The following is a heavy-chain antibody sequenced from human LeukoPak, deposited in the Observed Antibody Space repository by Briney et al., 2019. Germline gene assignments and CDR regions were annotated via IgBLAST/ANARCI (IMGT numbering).Heavy chain of an antibody. V-gene: IGHV4-59*01. J-gene: IGHJ4*02. CDR2: IYYSGST. Sequence: SETLSLTCTVSGGSMSPYHWGWIRQPPGKGLEWTGYIYYSGSTNYNPSLKSRVTISVDTSKNQFSLKLSSVTAADTAVYYCARVALWFDYWGQGTLVTVSS. CDR3: ARVALWFDY. CDR1: GGSMSPYH. D-gene: IGHD3-10*01.